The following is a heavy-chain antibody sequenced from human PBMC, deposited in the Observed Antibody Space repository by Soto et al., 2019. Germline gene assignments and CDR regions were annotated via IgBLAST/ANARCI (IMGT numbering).Heavy chain of an antibody. CDR2: IIPIFGTA. CDR1: VGTFSSYA. J-gene: IGHJ5*02. CDR3: ARDCVEYSSSGWFDP. Sequence: GASVKVSCKASVGTFSSYAISWVRQAPGQGLEWMGGIIPIFGTANYAQKFQGRVTITADESTSTAYMELSSLRSEDTAVYYCARDCVEYSSSGWFDPWGQGTLVTVSS. V-gene: IGHV1-69*13. D-gene: IGHD6-6*01.